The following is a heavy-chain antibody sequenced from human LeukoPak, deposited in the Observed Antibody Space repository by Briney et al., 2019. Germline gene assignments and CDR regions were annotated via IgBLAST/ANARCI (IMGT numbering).Heavy chain of an antibody. CDR1: GGSFSGYY. Sequence: SETLSLTCEVSGGSFSGYYWTWIRQSPGKGPEWIGEIYHSGSTNYNPSLMRRVTMSVDTSKNQFSLSLTAVTDADTALYYCARARRGYVRLDYWGQGTLVTVSS. V-gene: IGHV4-34*01. D-gene: IGHD5-12*01. J-gene: IGHJ4*02. CDR2: IYHSGST. CDR3: ARARRGYVRLDY.